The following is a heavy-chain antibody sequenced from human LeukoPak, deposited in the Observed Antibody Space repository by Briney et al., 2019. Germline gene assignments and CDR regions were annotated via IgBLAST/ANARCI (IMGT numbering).Heavy chain of an antibody. Sequence: GSSVRVSCKASGGTFSSYAISWVRQAPGQGLEWMGGIIPIFGTANYAQKFQGRVTITADKSTSTAYMELSSLRSEDTAVYYCARDEELWSRAFDIWGQGTMVTVSS. J-gene: IGHJ3*02. V-gene: IGHV1-69*06. CDR1: GGTFSSYA. D-gene: IGHD5-18*01. CDR3: ARDEELWSRAFDI. CDR2: IIPIFGTA.